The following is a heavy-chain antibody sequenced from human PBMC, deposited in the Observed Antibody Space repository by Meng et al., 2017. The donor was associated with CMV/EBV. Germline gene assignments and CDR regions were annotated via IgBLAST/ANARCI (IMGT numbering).Heavy chain of an antibody. D-gene: IGHD4-11*01. Sequence: GESLKTSCAASGFTFSSYWMHWVRQAPGKGLVWVSRINSDGSSTSYADSVKGRFTISRDNAKNTLYLQMNSLRAEDTAVYYCAKEGDYSPAYNWFDPWGQGTLVTVSS. CDR2: INSDGSST. CDR3: AKEGDYSPAYNWFDP. V-gene: IGHV3-74*01. CDR1: GFTFSSYW. J-gene: IGHJ5*02.